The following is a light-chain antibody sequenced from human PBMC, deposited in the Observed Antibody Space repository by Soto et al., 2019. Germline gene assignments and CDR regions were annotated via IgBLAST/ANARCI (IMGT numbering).Light chain of an antibody. J-gene: IGLJ3*02. CDR1: SSDVGGYNY. CDR3: SSYTSSSSNWV. Sequence: QSVLTQPASVSGSPGQSITISCTGTSSDVGGYNYVSWYQQHPGKAPKLMIYGVSDRPSGVSNRFSGSKSGNTASLTISGLQADDEADYYCSSYTSSSSNWVFGGGTKLTVL. CDR2: GVS. V-gene: IGLV2-14*01.